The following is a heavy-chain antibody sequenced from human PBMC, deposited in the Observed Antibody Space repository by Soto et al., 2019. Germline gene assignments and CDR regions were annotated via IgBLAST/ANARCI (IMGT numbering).Heavy chain of an antibody. CDR2: ISYDGSNK. CDR1: GFTFSSYG. V-gene: IGHV3-30*18. Sequence: GGSLRLSCAASGFTFSSYGMHWVRQAPGKGLEWVAVISYDGSNKYYADSVKGRFTISRDNSKNTLYLQMNSLRAEDTAVYYCAKNDRQTDQGFIAVAGTEWAYYYMDVWGKGTTVTVSS. J-gene: IGHJ6*03. CDR3: AKNDRQTDQGFIAVAGTEWAYYYMDV. D-gene: IGHD6-19*01.